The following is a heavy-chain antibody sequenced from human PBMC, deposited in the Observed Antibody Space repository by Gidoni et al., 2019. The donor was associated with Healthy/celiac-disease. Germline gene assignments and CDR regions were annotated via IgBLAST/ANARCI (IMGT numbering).Heavy chain of an antibody. CDR2: IISSGSTI. CDR3: ARVAGSSSWYYYMDV. Sequence: EVQLVESGGGLVQPGGSLRLSCAASGFPFSSYEMNWVRQAPGKGLEWVSYIISSGSTIYYADSVKGRFTISRDNAKNSLYLQMNSLRAEDTAVYYCARVAGSSSWYYYMDVWGKGTTVTVSS. J-gene: IGHJ6*03. V-gene: IGHV3-48*03. D-gene: IGHD6-13*01. CDR1: GFPFSSYE.